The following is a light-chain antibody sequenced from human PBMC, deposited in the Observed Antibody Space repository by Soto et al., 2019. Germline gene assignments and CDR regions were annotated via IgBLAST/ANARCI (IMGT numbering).Light chain of an antibody. V-gene: IGKV3-11*01. CDR2: YGS. Sequence: VLTQYPATLSLSPGERATLSCRASQNVSSYLAWYQQKPGQAPRLLIYYGSNRATGIPARFSGSGSETDYTLTITSLEPEDFAVYYCQHRSTCPILPFGGGTRVE. CDR1: QNVSSY. J-gene: IGKJ4*01. CDR3: QHRSTCPILP.